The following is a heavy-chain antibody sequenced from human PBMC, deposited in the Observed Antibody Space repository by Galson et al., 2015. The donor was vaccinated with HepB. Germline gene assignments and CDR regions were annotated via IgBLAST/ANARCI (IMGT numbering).Heavy chain of an antibody. J-gene: IGHJ5*02. CDR3: ARVALYLNWFDP. CDR1: GYTFTSYG. D-gene: IGHD2-2*02. V-gene: IGHV1-18*01. CDR2: ISAYNGNT. Sequence: SVKVSCKASGYTFTSYGISWVRQAPGQGLEWMGWISAYNGNTNYAQKLQGRVTMTTDTSTGTAYMELRSLRSDDTAVYYCARVALYLNWFDPWGQGTLVTVSS.